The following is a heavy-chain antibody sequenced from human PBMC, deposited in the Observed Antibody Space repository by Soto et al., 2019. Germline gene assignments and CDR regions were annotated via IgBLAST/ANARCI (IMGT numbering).Heavy chain of an antibody. J-gene: IGHJ6*02. CDR1: GGTFSSYA. CDR2: IIPIFGTA. V-gene: IGHV1-69*13. Sequence: SVKVSCKASGGTFSSYAISWVRQAPGQGLEWMGGIIPIFGTANYAQKFQGRVTITADESTSTAYMELSSLRSEDTAVYYCARASRDIVVVVAATPHYYYGMDVWGQGTTVTVSS. D-gene: IGHD2-15*01. CDR3: ARASRDIVVVVAATPHYYYGMDV.